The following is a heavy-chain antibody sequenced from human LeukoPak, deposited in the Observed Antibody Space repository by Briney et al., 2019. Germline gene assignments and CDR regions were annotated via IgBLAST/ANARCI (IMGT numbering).Heavy chain of an antibody. V-gene: IGHV4-34*01. CDR2: INHSGST. CDR1: GGSFSGYY. CDR3: ARDRDYYDSSGYYGNWFDP. Sequence: SETLSLTCAVYGGSFSGYYWSWIRQPPGKGLEWIGEINHSGSTNYNPSLKSRVTISVDTSKNQFSLKLSSVTAADTAVYYCARDRDYYDSSGYYGNWFDPWGQGTLVTVSS. D-gene: IGHD3-22*01. J-gene: IGHJ5*02.